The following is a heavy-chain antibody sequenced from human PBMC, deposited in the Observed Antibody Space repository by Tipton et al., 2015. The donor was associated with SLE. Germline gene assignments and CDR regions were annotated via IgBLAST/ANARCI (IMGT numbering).Heavy chain of an antibody. CDR3: ARWVSGYADY. CDR2: IDHSGST. CDR1: GDSISSSTYY. V-gene: IGHV4-61*05. J-gene: IGHJ4*02. Sequence: TLSLTCTVSGDSISSSTYYWGWIRQPPGKGLEWIGEIDHSGSTNYNPSLKSRVTISEDTSKTQFSLKLSSVSAADTAVYYCARWVSGYADYWGQGTLVTVSS. D-gene: IGHD5-12*01.